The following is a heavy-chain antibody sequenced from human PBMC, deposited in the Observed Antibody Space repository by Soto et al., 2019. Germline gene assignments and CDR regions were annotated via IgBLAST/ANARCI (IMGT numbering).Heavy chain of an antibody. D-gene: IGHD3-16*01. V-gene: IGHV3-7*03. J-gene: IGHJ3*02. CDR2: IKEDGSEK. CDR3: ARDGLPFALDI. CDR1: GFTFSRHW. Sequence: PGGSLRLSCAASGFTFSRHWMSWVRQAPGKGLEWVAKIKEDGSEKNYVDSVKGRFTISRDNAKNSLYLQMSSLRAEDTAVYYCARDGLPFALDIWGQGTMVTVSS.